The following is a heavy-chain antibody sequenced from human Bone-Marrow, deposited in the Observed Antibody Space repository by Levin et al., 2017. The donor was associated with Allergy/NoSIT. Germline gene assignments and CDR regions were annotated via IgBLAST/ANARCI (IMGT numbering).Heavy chain of an antibody. J-gene: IGHJ5*02. CDR1: GFTFSNFG. D-gene: IGHD4-23*01. CDR2: ISNDGDKQ. CDR3: AKAPPPGPLVTPLDA. Sequence: HPGGSLRLSCAASGFTFSNFGAHWVRQTPGKGLEWVAVISNDGDKQYYSDSVKGRFTISRDKLNNTVSLEMGSLRPEDTAVYYCAKAPPPGPLVTPLDAWGQGTLVTVSS. V-gene: IGHV3-30*18.